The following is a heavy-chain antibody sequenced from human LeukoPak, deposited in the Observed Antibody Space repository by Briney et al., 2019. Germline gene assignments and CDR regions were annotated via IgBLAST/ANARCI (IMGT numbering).Heavy chain of an antibody. V-gene: IGHV3-74*01. CDR2: IKSDGSST. CDR3: ARVSSGTDAFDI. Sequence: GGSLRLSCAASGFIFSDYWMHWVRQGPGKGLVWVSRIKSDGSSTSYADSVKGRFTISRDNAKNTVYVHMNSLRDEDTAVYYCARVSSGTDAFDIWGQGTMVTVSS. D-gene: IGHD2-15*01. J-gene: IGHJ3*02. CDR1: GFIFSDYW.